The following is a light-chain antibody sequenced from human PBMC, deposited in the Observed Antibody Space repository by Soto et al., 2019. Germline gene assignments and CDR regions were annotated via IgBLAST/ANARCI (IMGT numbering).Light chain of an antibody. Sequence: DIQMTQSPSTLSASVGDRVTITCRASQSISSWLAWYQQKPGKAPKLLIYKASSLESGVPSRFSGSGSGTEFTLTISSLQPDDFETYYCQQYNSYPLTFGVGTKVDIX. J-gene: IGKJ4*01. CDR1: QSISSW. V-gene: IGKV1-5*03. CDR2: KAS. CDR3: QQYNSYPLT.